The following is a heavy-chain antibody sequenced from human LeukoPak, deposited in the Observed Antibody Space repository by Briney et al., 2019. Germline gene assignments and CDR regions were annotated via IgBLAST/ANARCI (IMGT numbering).Heavy chain of an antibody. CDR3: ATSEIGYTSGPYHPDC. V-gene: IGHV3-43*02. J-gene: IGHJ4*02. CDR1: GFTFDDFA. CDR2: TSADGGGT. D-gene: IGHD6-19*01. Sequence: PGGSLRLSCAASGFTFDDFAMYWVRQAPGKGLEWVSLTSADGGGTYYADSVKGRFTISRDNSKNSLYLQMISLRTEDSALYYCATSEIGYTSGPYHPDCWGQGTLVTVSS.